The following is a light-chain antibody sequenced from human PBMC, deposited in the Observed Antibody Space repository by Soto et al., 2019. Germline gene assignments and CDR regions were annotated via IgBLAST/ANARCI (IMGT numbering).Light chain of an antibody. CDR2: EVS. J-gene: IGLJ3*02. Sequence: QSVLTQPASVSGSPGQSITISCTGTSSDLGSYNLVSWYQQHPGKAPKLMIYEVSKRPSGVSNRFAGSKSGNTASLTISGLQAEDEADYYCCSHAGSSTWVFGGGTKLTVL. V-gene: IGLV2-23*02. CDR1: SSDLGSYNL. CDR3: CSHAGSSTWV.